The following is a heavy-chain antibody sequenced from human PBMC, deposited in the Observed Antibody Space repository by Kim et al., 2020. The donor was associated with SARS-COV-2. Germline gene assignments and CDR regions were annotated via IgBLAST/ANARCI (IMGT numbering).Heavy chain of an antibody. Sequence: SGPTLVKPTQTLTLTCTFPGFPLSTSGVGVGWIRQPPVNALEWLAHIYCDDDKRYSPSLKSRPTITKETSKNHVVHTMTNMYPVDTATYYCALSWIHPLSYYYCYGRSVWGEGATVTVSS. CDR1: GFPLSTSGVG. CDR3: ALSWIHPLSYYYCYGRSV. J-gene: IGHJ6*04. V-gene: IGHV2-5*02. D-gene: IGHD5-12*01. CDR2: IYCDDDK.